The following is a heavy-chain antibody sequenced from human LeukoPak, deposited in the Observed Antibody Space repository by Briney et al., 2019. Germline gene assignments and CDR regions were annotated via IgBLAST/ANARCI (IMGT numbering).Heavy chain of an antibody. J-gene: IGHJ4*02. V-gene: IGHV4-59*01. CDR2: IYYSGGT. CDR3: ARVGDSYDSSGYGGNY. Sequence: SETLSLTCTVSGGSISGYYWSWIRQPPGKGLEWIGYIYYSGGTNYNPSLKSRVTISVDTSKNQFSLKLSSVTAADTAVHYCARVGDSYDSSGYGGNYWGQGTLVTVSS. CDR1: GGSISGYY. D-gene: IGHD3-22*01.